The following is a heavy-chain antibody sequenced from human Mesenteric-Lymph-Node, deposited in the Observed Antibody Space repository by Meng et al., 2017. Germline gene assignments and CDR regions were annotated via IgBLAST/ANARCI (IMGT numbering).Heavy chain of an antibody. CDR2: IYYSGST. D-gene: IGHD4-17*01. CDR3: ARGFVKYTVTRVGNWFDP. Sequence: QGHLQDSGHGLVKPSDTLFLTVAVSGDSISRSNWLGWTRQPPGKGLGWIGYIYYSGSTYYNPSLKSRVTMSVDTSKNQFSLKLSSGTAVDTAVYYCARGFVKYTVTRVGNWFDPWGQGTLVTVSS. V-gene: IGHV4-28*03. J-gene: IGHJ5*02. CDR1: GDSISRSNW.